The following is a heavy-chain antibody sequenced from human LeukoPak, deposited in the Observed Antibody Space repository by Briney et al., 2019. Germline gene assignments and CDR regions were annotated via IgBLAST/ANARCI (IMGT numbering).Heavy chain of an antibody. CDR2: IYSGGGT. CDR1: GFTVSNDY. D-gene: IGHD6-19*01. CDR3: ARAGLSVAGTRSFDF. J-gene: IGHJ4*02. V-gene: IGHV3-53*01. Sequence: GGSLRLSCAASGFTVSNDYMTWVRQAPGKGLEWVSVIYSGGGTYYTDSVKGRFTISRDKSKNTLYLQMDSPRAEDTAVYYCARAGLSVAGTRSFDFWGQGTPVTVSS.